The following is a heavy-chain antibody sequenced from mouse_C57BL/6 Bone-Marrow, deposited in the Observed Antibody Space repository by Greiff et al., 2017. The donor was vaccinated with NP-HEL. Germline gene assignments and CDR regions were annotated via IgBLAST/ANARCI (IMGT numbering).Heavy chain of an antibody. CDR2: ISYDGSN. CDR1: GYSITSGYY. CDR3: ARAEGIYYGNYYFDY. Sequence: EVHLVESGPGLVKPSQSLSLTCSVTGYSITSGYYWNWIRQFPGNKLEWMGYISYDGSNNYNPSLKNRISITRDTSKNQFFLKLNSVTTEDTATYYCARAEGIYYGNYYFDYWGQGTTLTVSS. J-gene: IGHJ2*01. V-gene: IGHV3-6*01. D-gene: IGHD2-1*01.